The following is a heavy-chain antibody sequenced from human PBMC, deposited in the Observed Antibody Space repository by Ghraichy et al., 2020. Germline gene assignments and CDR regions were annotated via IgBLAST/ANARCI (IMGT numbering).Heavy chain of an antibody. Sequence: SETLSLTCTVSGGSISSYYWSWIRQPPGKGLEWIGYIYYSGSTNYNPSLKSRVTISVDTSKNQFSLKLSSVTAADTAVYYCARLGCSGGSCYGFDYWGQGTLVTVSS. CDR2: IYYSGST. V-gene: IGHV4-59*01. CDR1: GGSISSYY. J-gene: IGHJ4*02. D-gene: IGHD2-15*01. CDR3: ARLGCSGGSCYGFDY.